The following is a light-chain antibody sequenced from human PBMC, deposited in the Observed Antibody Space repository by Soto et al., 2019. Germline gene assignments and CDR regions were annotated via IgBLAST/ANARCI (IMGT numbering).Light chain of an antibody. CDR3: QQANTFPFT. CDR2: AAS. V-gene: IGKV1-12*02. CDR1: QHISSW. Sequence: DIQMTQSPSSVSASAGDRVTFTCRASQHISSWLAWYQQKPGKAPKLLIAAASILQSGVPSRFSGSEHRTDFTLPISSLQPEDFATYFCQQANTFPFTFGPGTRLEI. J-gene: IGKJ3*01.